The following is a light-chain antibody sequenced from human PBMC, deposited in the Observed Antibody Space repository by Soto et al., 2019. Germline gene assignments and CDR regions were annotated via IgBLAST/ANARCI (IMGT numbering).Light chain of an antibody. Sequence: EIVLTQFPGTLSLSPGERATLSCRASQSVGSNYLAWYQQKPGQAPRLLIYGASSRATGIPDRFSGSGSETDFTLTISRLEPEDLALYYWQQYGNSPWTFGQGTKVEV. CDR2: GAS. CDR3: QQYGNSPWT. J-gene: IGKJ1*01. V-gene: IGKV3-20*01. CDR1: QSVGSNY.